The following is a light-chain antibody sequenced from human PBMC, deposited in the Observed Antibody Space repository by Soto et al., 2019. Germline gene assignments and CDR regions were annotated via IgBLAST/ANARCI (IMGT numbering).Light chain of an antibody. J-gene: IGKJ5*01. CDR1: QSVSSY. CDR2: DAA. Sequence: EIVLTQSPATLSLSPGERATLSCRASQSVSSYLAWYQQKPGRAPRLLIYDAANSATGIPARFSGSGSGTDFTLTIRRLEPEDFAVYYCQQRSTWRIFGQGTRLEIK. V-gene: IGKV3-11*01. CDR3: QQRSTWRI.